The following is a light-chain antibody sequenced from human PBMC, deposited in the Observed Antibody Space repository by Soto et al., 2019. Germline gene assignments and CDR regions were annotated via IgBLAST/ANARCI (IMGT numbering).Light chain of an antibody. CDR2: EVS. V-gene: IGLV2-23*02. CDR1: SSDVGSYNL. J-gene: IGLJ1*01. CDR3: CSYAGSSTSV. Sequence: QSVLTQPASMSGSPGQSITISCTGTSSDVGSYNLVSWYQQHPGKAPKLMIYEVSKRPSGVSNRFSGSKSGNTASLTISWLQAEDEADYYCCSYAGSSTSVFGTGTKVTVL.